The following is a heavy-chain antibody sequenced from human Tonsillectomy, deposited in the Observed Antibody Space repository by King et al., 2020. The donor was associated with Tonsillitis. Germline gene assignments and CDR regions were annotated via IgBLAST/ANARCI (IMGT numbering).Heavy chain of an antibody. V-gene: IGHV4-61*02. CDR2: IYTSGST. J-gene: IGHJ6*03. D-gene: IGHD4-11*01. CDR3: ARWKDDFTKDYYNYYMDV. Sequence: HVQLQESGPGLVKPSETLSLTCTVSGGSITSDYYSWSWIRQPAGKGLEWIGRIYTSGSTNDNPSLKSRVTMSVDTYKNQFSLKLTSVTAADTAVYYCARWKDDFTKDYYNYYMDVWGKGTTVTVSS. CDR1: GGSITSDYYS.